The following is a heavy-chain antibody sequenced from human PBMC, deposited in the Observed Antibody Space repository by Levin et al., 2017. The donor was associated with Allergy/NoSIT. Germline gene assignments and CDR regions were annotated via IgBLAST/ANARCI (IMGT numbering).Heavy chain of an antibody. Sequence: GGSLRLSCAASGFTFDDYAMHWVRQAPGKGLEWVSGISWNSGRIGYADSVKGRFTISRDNAKNSLYLQMNSLRAEDTALYYCAKANGQRLLVDYMDVWGKGTTVTVSS. V-gene: IGHV3-9*01. CDR2: ISWNSGRI. J-gene: IGHJ6*03. CDR1: GFTFDDYA. D-gene: IGHD3-10*01. CDR3: AKANGQRLLVDYMDV.